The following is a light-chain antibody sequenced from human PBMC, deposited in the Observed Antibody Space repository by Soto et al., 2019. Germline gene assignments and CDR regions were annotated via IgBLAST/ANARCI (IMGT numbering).Light chain of an antibody. CDR1: SSDDGGYNY. Sequence: QSALTQPASVSGSPGQSITISCTGTSSDDGGYNYVSWYQQHPGKAPKLMIYDVNTRPSGVSNRFSGSKSGNTASLTISGLQAEDEADYYCSSYTSSISFGGGTQLTVL. J-gene: IGLJ2*01. CDR2: DVN. V-gene: IGLV2-14*01. CDR3: SSYTSSIS.